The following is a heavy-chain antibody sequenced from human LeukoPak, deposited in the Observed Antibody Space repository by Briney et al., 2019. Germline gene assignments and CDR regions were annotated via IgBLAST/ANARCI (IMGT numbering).Heavy chain of an antibody. CDR3: ASILRSSSGYYFDY. Sequence: GGSLRLSCAASGFSFRSYAMHWVRQAPGKGLEWVSVIYSGDTTFYADSVRGKFTISRDNSKNTLYLQMNSLRAEDTAVYYCASILRSSSGYYFDYWGQGTLVTVSS. CDR1: GFSFRSYA. V-gene: IGHV3-66*01. J-gene: IGHJ4*02. CDR2: IYSGDTT. D-gene: IGHD3-10*01.